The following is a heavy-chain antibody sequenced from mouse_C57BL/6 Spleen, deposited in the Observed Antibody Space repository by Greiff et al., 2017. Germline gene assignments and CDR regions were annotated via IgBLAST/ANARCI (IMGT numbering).Heavy chain of an antibody. CDR3: AKEPRYDYERYFDV. J-gene: IGHJ1*03. CDR1: GYSFTGYY. Sequence: EVKLMESGPELVKPGASVKISCKASGYSFTGYYMNWVKQSPEKSLEWIGEINPSTGGTTYNQKFKAKATLTVDKSSSTAYMQLKSLTSEDSAVYYCAKEPRYDYERYFDVWGTGTTVTVSS. V-gene: IGHV1-42*01. D-gene: IGHD2-4*01. CDR2: INPSTGGT.